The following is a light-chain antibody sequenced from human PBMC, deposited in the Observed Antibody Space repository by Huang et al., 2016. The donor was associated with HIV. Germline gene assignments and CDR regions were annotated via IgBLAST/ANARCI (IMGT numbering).Light chain of an antibody. V-gene: IGKV1-33*01. CDR3: QQYDGLPYT. J-gene: IGKJ2*01. CDR2: DAS. Sequence: DIQMTQSPSSLSTFIGDKVTITCQASQDIVNSLNWYQQRPGKAPKLLIYDASSLETGVTSRFRGGGSGTTFTFTITNLRPEDVATYYCQQYDGLPYTFGQGTLIEI. CDR1: QDIVNS.